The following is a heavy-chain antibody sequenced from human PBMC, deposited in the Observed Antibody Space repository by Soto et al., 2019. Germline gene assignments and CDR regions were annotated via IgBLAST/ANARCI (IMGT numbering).Heavy chain of an antibody. J-gene: IGHJ6*02. CDR2: IHPGESDT. CDR3: ARHEATYYNFYGMDV. V-gene: IGHV5-51*01. CDR1: GYSFTTYW. Sequence: GESLKISCKSYGYSFTTYWIAWVRQMPGKGLEWMGSIHPGESDTRYSPSFQGQVTISTDRSITTAYLQWSSLKASDTAMYYCARHEATYYNFYGMDVWGQGTTVTVSS.